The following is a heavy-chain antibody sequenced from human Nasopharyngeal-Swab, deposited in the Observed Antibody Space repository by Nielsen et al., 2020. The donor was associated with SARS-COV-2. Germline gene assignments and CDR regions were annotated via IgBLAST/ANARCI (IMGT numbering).Heavy chain of an antibody. CDR1: GDSVSSSSAA. CDR3: ARARGAYGDYYYYYDTDV. J-gene: IGHJ6*03. Sequence: SATLSLTCAISGDSVSSSSAAWNWIRQSPSRGLEWLGRTYYRSKWYNDYAVSVKSRITINPDTSKNQFSLHLNSVTPEDTAVYYCARARGAYGDYYYYYDTDVWGKGTTGTVSS. V-gene: IGHV6-1*01. CDR2: TYYRSKWYN. D-gene: IGHD4-17*01.